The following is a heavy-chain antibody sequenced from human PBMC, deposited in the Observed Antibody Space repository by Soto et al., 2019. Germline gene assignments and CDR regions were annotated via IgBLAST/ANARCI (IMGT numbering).Heavy chain of an antibody. D-gene: IGHD3-22*01. J-gene: IGHJ6*02. CDR3: ASGYDSSGYYPPYGMDV. CDR1: GFTFSDYY. V-gene: IGHV3-11*06. Sequence: GGSLRLSCAASGFTFSDYYMSWIRQSPGKGLEWVSYISSSSSYTNYADSVKGRFTISRDNAKNSLYLQMNSLRAEDTAVYYCASGYDSSGYYPPYGMDVWGQGTTVTVSS. CDR2: ISSSSSYT.